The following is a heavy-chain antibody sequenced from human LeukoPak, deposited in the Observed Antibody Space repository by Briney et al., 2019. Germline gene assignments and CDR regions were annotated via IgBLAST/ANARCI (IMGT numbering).Heavy chain of an antibody. V-gene: IGHV1-46*01. Sequence: ASVKVSCKASGYSFSSSGIYWVRQAPGQGLEWMGLINPTGTGTNYAQQFRGRVTLTRDTSTTTVYMELSSLRSEDTAVYYCAREESGGYFDYWGQGTSASVSS. D-gene: IGHD2-8*02. CDR1: GYSFSSSG. CDR3: AREESGGYFDY. CDR2: INPTGTGT. J-gene: IGHJ4*02.